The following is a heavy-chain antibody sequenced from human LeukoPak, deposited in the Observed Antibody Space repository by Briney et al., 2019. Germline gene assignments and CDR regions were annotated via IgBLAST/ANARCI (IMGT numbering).Heavy chain of an antibody. Sequence: SGGSLRLSCAASGFTFSSYAMSWVRQAPGKGLEWVSAISGSGGSTYCADSVKGRFTISRDNSKNTLYLQMNSLRAEDTAVYYCAKEGNSSSWSCFDPWGQGTLVTVSS. D-gene: IGHD6-13*01. CDR1: GFTFSSYA. CDR2: ISGSGGST. J-gene: IGHJ5*02. CDR3: AKEGNSSSWSCFDP. V-gene: IGHV3-23*01.